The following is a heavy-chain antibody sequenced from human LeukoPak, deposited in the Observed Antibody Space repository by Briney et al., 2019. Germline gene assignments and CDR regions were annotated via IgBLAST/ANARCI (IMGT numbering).Heavy chain of an antibody. Sequence: GASVKVSCKASGYTFTSYGISWVRQAPGQGLEWMGRIIPILGIANYAQKFQGRVTITADKSTSTAYMELSSLRSEDTAVYYCARDHGGLYFDYWGQGTLVTVSS. CDR1: GYTFTSYG. D-gene: IGHD4-23*01. CDR3: ARDHGGLYFDY. J-gene: IGHJ4*02. V-gene: IGHV1-69*04. CDR2: IIPILGIA.